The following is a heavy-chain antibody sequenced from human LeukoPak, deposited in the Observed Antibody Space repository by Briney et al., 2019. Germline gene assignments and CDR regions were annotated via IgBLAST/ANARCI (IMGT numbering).Heavy chain of an antibody. J-gene: IGHJ3*02. Sequence: PGGSLRLSCAASGFTFSNYAMDWVRQAPGRGLEWVSAISTGGDRAYYTDSVKGRFTTSRDNSRNTLFPQLNNLRADDTAIYYCAVDCSSPSCYGQSAFDIWGQGTMVTVSS. D-gene: IGHD2-2*01. CDR2: ISTGGDRA. V-gene: IGHV3-23*01. CDR1: GFTFSNYA. CDR3: AVDCSSPSCYGQSAFDI.